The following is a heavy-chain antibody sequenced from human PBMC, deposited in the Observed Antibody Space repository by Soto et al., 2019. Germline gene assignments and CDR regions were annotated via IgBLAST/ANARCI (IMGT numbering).Heavy chain of an antibody. CDR2: VYNSGSA. D-gene: IGHD3-22*01. CDR1: GGSISSDGYY. J-gene: IGHJ5*02. CDR3: ARGYYYTSADYYDLSWFDP. V-gene: IGHV4-31*03. Sequence: QVQLQESGPGLVESSQTLSLTCTVAGGSISSDGYYWSWIRQLPGKGLEWIGYVYNSGSAYYNPSLKSRLSISGDTSNNDFSLKLSSVTAAVTAVYHCARGYYYTSADYYDLSWFDPWGQVTLVTVAS.